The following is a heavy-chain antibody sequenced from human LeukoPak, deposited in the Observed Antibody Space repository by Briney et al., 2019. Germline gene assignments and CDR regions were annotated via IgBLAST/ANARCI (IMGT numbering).Heavy chain of an antibody. CDR1: GGSISSYY. CDR2: IYYSGST. Sequence: SETLSLTCTVSGGSISSYYWSWIRQPPGKGLEWIGYIYYSGSTNYNPSLKSRVTISVDTSKNQFSLKLSSVTAADTAVYYCAGGGSYYYDSSGYYYVFLWGQGTLVTVSS. CDR3: AGGGSYYYDSSGYYYVFL. J-gene: IGHJ4*02. D-gene: IGHD3-22*01. V-gene: IGHV4-59*01.